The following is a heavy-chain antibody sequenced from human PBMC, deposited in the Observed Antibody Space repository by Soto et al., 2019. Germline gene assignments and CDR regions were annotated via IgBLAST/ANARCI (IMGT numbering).Heavy chain of an antibody. CDR1: GVSFNSYG. Sequence: QVQLLQSGTEVKRPGSSVKVSCKTSGVSFNSYGFAWVRQAPGRGLEWVGKINPASLLTNYEQSLQGRVTITADTSTPTAYMELSGLTTEDTAVYLCARMRLARLDHWNQGTLVTVSS. D-gene: IGHD2-21*01. CDR2: INPASLLT. V-gene: IGHV1-69*09. J-gene: IGHJ4*02. CDR3: ARMRLARLDH.